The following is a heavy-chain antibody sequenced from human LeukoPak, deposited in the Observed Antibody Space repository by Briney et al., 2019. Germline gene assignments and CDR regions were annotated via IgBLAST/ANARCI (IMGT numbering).Heavy chain of an antibody. CDR3: ARLGSTYRLSDY. CDR1: GYNFASDW. D-gene: IGHD3-16*02. CDR2: IYPGDSDI. Sequence: GESLKISCKGSGYNFASDWIGWVRQMPGKGLEWMGIIYPGDSDIRYSPSFQGQVTISADKSISTAYLQWSSLKASDTAMYYCARLGSTYRLSDYWGQGTLVTVSS. J-gene: IGHJ4*02. V-gene: IGHV5-51*01.